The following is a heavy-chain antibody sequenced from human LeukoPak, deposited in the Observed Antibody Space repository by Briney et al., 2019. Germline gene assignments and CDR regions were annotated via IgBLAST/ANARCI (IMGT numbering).Heavy chain of an antibody. Sequence: RAGGSLRLSCAASGFTFSSYGMRWVRQAPGKGLEWVSSISTSSSYIYYADSVKGRFTISRDNAKNSLYLQMNSLRAEDTAVYYCARAYSGRYGLGYYYMDVWGKGTTVTISS. J-gene: IGHJ6*03. V-gene: IGHV3-21*01. CDR3: ARAYSGRYGLGYYYMDV. D-gene: IGHD1-26*01. CDR2: ISTSSSYI. CDR1: GFTFSSYG.